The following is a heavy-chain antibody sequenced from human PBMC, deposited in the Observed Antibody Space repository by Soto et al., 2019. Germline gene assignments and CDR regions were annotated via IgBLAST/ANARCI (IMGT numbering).Heavy chain of an antibody. J-gene: IGHJ4*02. V-gene: IGHV6-1*01. Sequence: SQTLSLTCAISGDSVSSNSAAWNWIRQSPSRGLEWLGRTYYRSKWYNDYAVSVKSRVTINPDTSKNQFSLQLNSVTPEDTAVYYCAREPTTSDIVVVPALDYWGQGTLVTVSS. CDR1: GDSVSSNSAA. CDR2: TYYRSKWYN. D-gene: IGHD2-2*01. CDR3: AREPTTSDIVVVPALDY.